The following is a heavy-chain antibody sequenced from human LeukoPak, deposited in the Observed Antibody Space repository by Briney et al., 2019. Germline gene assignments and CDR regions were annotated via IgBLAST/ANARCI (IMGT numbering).Heavy chain of an antibody. V-gene: IGHV1-69*05. CDR1: GGTFSSYA. CDR3: ARGRYSGYDMDY. D-gene: IGHD5-12*01. J-gene: IGHJ4*02. Sequence: GSSVKVSCKASGGTFSSYAISWVRQAPGQGLEWMGRIIPIFGTANYAQKFQGRVTITTDESTSTAYMELSSLRSEDTVVYYCARGRYSGYDMDYWGQGTLVTVSS. CDR2: IIPIFGTA.